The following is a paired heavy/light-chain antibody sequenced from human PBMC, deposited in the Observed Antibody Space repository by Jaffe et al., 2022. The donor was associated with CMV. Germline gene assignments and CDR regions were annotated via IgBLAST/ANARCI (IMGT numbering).Heavy chain of an antibody. V-gene: IGHV3-15*01. Sequence: EVQLVESGGGLVKPGGSLRLSCAASGFTFSNAWMSWVRQAPGKGLEWVGRIKSKTDGGTTDYAAPVKGRFTISRDDSKNTLYLQMNSLKTEDTAVYYCTTEPVAGMGRGLINWFDPWGQGTLVTVSS. D-gene: IGHD6-19*01. CDR1: GFTFSNAW. CDR3: TTEPVAGMGRGLINWFDP. J-gene: IGHJ5*02. CDR2: IKSKTDGGTT.
Light chain of an antibody. CDR2: EDS. J-gene: IGLJ2*01. CDR3: YSTDSSGNHRGV. CDR1: ALPKKY. V-gene: IGLV3-10*01. Sequence: SYELTQPPSVSVSPGQTARITCSGDALPKKYAYWYQQKSGQAPVLVIYEDSKRPSGIPERFSGSSSGTMATLTISGAQVEDEADYYCYSTDSSGNHRGVFGGGTKLTVL.